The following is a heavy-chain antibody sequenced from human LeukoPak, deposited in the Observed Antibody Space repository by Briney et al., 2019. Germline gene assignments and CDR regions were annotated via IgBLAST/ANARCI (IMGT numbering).Heavy chain of an antibody. V-gene: IGHV5-51*01. CDR1: GYIFTNFW. CDR3: ARLYSTSDGWLHGMDV. CDR2: IYPGDSDT. Sequence: GESLKISCKGSGYIFTNFWIGWVRQMPGKGLEWMGVIYPGDSDTRYSPSFQGQVAISADKSISTAYLQWNSLKASDTAMYYCARLYSTSDGWLHGMDVWGQGTTVTVSS. J-gene: IGHJ6*02. D-gene: IGHD6-6*01.